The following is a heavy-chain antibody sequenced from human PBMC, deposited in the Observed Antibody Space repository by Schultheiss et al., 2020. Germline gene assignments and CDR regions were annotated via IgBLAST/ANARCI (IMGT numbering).Heavy chain of an antibody. CDR2: INHSGST. D-gene: IGHD4-17*01. J-gene: IGHJ4*02. CDR3: ARGNPNDYGDYSAFDY. Sequence: SETLSLTCAVSGGSISSGGYSWSWIRQSPGKGLGWIGEINHSGSTNSNPSLKSRVTISLDTSRNQFSLKLTSVTAADTAVYYCARGNPNDYGDYSAFDYWGQGTLVTVSS. V-gene: IGHV4-30-2*06. CDR1: GGSISSGGYS.